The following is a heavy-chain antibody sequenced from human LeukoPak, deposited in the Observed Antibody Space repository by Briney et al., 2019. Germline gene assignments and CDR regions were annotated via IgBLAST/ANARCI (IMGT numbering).Heavy chain of an antibody. D-gene: IGHD3-9*01. Sequence: ASVKVSCKASGYTFTSYYMHWVRQAPGQGLEWMGIINPSGGSTSYAQKFQGRVTMTRDTSTSTVYMELSSLRSEDTAVYYCARSTPYDILTGSRYYFDYWGQGTLVTVSS. J-gene: IGHJ4*02. CDR3: ARSTPYDILTGSRYYFDY. V-gene: IGHV1-46*01. CDR1: GYTFTSYY. CDR2: INPSGGST.